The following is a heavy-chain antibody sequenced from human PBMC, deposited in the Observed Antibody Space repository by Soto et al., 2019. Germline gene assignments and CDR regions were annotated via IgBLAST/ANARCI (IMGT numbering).Heavy chain of an antibody. CDR2: ISYSGST. J-gene: IGHJ6*02. CDR3: ARGHSGSYRTGEGYYYGMDV. D-gene: IGHD1-26*01. Sequence: SETLSLTCTVSGGSINNNYYYWGWVRQPPGKGLEWIASISYSGSTNYNPSLKSRVTISVDTSKNQFSLKLSSVTAADTAVYYCARGHSGSYRTGEGYYYGMDVWGQGTTVTVSS. CDR1: GGSINNNYYY. V-gene: IGHV4-39*07.